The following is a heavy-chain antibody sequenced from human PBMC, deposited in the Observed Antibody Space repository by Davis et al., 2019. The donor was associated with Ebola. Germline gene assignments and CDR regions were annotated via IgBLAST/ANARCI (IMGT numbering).Heavy chain of an antibody. D-gene: IGHD1-26*01. CDR1: GGTFSSYA. Sequence: ASVKVSCKASGGTFSSYAISWVRQATGQGPEWMGWMNPNSGNTGYAQKFQGRVTMTRNTSISTAYTELSSLRSEDTAVYYCARRKINSGSYLAYWGQGALVTVSS. CDR2: MNPNSGNT. V-gene: IGHV1-8*02. J-gene: IGHJ4*02. CDR3: ARRKINSGSYLAY.